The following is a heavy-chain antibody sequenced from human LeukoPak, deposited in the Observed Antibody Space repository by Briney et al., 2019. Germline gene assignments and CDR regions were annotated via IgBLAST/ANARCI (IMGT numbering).Heavy chain of an antibody. CDR2: VSYIGGT. J-gene: IGHJ3*01. D-gene: IGHD5-12*01. CDR3: ARAPMAITTSAFPDAFDF. CDR1: GDSVSGHY. V-gene: IGHV4-59*02. Sequence: PSETLSFTCTASGDSVSGHYWNWIGQTPGKGLEWIGYVSYIGGTHYNHSLKRRVSISLDTSKNQFSLKLSSPAAADPAVYYCARAPMAITTSAFPDAFDFWGQGTMVTVSS.